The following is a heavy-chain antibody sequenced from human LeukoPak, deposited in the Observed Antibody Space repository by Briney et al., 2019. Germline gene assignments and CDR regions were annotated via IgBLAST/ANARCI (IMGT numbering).Heavy chain of an antibody. CDR2: IYYTGST. V-gene: IGHV4-59*01. D-gene: IGHD3-3*01. J-gene: IGHJ5*02. Sequence: PSETLSPTCTVSGGSISNYYWSWIRQSPGRGLEWIGYIYYTGSTNYNPSLRSRLTISVDTSKNQFSLKLSSVTAADTAVYYCARGGSITIFGVVIMSWFDPWGQGTLVTVSS. CDR3: ARGGSITIFGVVIMSWFDP. CDR1: GGSISNYY.